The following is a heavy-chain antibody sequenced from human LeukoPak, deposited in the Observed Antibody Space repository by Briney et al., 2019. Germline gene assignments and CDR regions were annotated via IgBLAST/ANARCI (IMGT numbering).Heavy chain of an antibody. CDR2: INQGGSEK. D-gene: IGHD6-13*01. CDR3: ARAASTGTVDY. J-gene: IGHJ4*02. V-gene: IGHV3-7*01. Sequence: GGSLRLSCAASGFTFSNAWMSWVRQAPGKGLEWVANINQGGSEKYYVDSVEGRYTISRDNAKNSLYLQMNSLRAEDTALYYCARAASTGTVDYWGQGTLVTVSS. CDR1: GFTFSNAW.